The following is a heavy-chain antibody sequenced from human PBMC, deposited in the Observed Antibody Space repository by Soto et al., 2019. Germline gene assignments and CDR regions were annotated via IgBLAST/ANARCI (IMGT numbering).Heavy chain of an antibody. CDR2: ISAYNGNT. CDR3: ARHQLTPGSTSPRNYYYYYYMDV. V-gene: IGHV1-18*01. Sequence: QVQLVQSGAEVKKPGASVKVSCKASGYTFTSYGISWVRQAPGQGLEWMGWISAYNGNTNYAQKLQGGVTMTTDTSTSTADMELRSLRSDDKAVYYCARHQLTPGSTSPRNYYYYYYMDVWGKGTTVTVSS. D-gene: IGHD2-2*01. J-gene: IGHJ6*03. CDR1: GYTFTSYG.